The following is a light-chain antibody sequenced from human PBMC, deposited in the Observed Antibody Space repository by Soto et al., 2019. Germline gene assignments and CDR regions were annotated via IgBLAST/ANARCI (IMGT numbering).Light chain of an antibody. J-gene: IGLJ1*01. V-gene: IGLV2-8*01. CDR1: SSDVGGYNY. CDR2: EIT. Sequence: HSALTQPPSASGSPGQSVTISCTGTSSDVGGYNYLSWYQQHPGKAPKLLIYEITKRASGVPNRFSGSKSGNTASLTVSGLQAEDEADYYCSSLADGDNYVFGTGTKVTVL. CDR3: SSLADGDNYV.